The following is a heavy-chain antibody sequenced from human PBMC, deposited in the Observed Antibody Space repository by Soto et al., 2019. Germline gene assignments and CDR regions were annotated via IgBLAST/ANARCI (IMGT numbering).Heavy chain of an antibody. CDR1: GDSVTSHY. J-gene: IGHJ2*01. CDR3: GRHRGGVIVSNYWYFDL. Sequence: SETLSLTCSFSGDSVTSHYLTWIRQSPEKGLEWIGYMYYTGFSHYNPSLKSRVTISIDTSKNQFSLRLSSVTAADTAVYYCGRHRGGVIVSNYWYFDLWGRGALVTVSS. CDR2: MYYTGFS. D-gene: IGHD3-16*02. V-gene: IGHV4-59*08.